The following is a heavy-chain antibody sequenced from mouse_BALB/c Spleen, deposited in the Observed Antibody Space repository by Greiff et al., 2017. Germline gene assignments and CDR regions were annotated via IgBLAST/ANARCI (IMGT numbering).Heavy chain of an antibody. CDR2: INSNGGST. CDR1: GFTFSSYY. Sequence: EVKVEESGGGLVKLGGSLKLSCAASGFTFSSYYMSWVRQTPEKRLELVAAINSNGGSTYYPDTVKGRLTISRDNAKNTLYLQMSSLKSEDTALYYCARRDYGSSYWYCDVWGAGTTVTVSS. J-gene: IGHJ1*01. D-gene: IGHD1-1*01. CDR3: ARRDYGSSYWYCDV. V-gene: IGHV5-6-2*01.